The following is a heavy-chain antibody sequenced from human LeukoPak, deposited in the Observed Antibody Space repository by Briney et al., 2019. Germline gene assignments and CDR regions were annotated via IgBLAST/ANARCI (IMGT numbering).Heavy chain of an antibody. CDR2: MNPTTGDT. CDR1: GYTFIDYY. CDR3: ARGPPFSYYYGSGSYGTGNWFDP. V-gene: IGHV1-2*02. J-gene: IGHJ5*02. D-gene: IGHD3-10*01. Sequence: GASVKVSCKASGYTFIDYYMHWVRQAPGQGLEWMGWMNPTTGDTNYAQKFQGKVTMTRDTSISTAYMELSRLRSDDTAVYYCARGPPFSYYYGSGSYGTGNWFDPWGQGTLVTVSS.